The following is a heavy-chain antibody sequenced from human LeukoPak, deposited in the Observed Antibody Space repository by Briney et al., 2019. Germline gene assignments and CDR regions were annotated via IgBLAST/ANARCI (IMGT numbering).Heavy chain of an antibody. CDR2: IYHSGST. Sequence: SETLSLTCTVSGYSISSGNYWGWIRQPPGKGPEWIESIYHSGSTYYNPSLKSRVSISEDTSKNQFSLRLSSVTAADTAVYYCARDGDFYYFDYWGQGTLVTVSS. CDR3: ARDGDFYYFDY. J-gene: IGHJ4*02. V-gene: IGHV4-38-2*02. CDR1: GYSISSGNY.